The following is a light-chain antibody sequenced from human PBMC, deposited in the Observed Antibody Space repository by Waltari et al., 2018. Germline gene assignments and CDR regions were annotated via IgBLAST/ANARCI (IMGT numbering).Light chain of an antibody. Sequence: QSALTQPASVSGSPGQSITISCTGTSSDVGTYKRVSWYQQHPGKAPKLMIYAVSKRPSGVSELFSGSKSGDMASLTISGLQPEDEAEYFCSSYAGSSKGVFGGGTKVTVL. CDR3: SSYAGSSKGV. J-gene: IGLJ2*01. CDR1: SSDVGTYKR. CDR2: AVS. V-gene: IGLV2-23*02.